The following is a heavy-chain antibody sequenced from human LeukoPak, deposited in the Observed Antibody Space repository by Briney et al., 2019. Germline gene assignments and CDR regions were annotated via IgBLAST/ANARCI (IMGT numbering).Heavy chain of an antibody. V-gene: IGHV3-30*18. CDR1: GFTFSSYG. J-gene: IGHJ4*02. Sequence: PGGSLRLSCAASGFTFSSYGMHWVRQAPGKGLEWVAVISYDGSNKYYADSVKGRFTISRDNSKNTPYLQMNSLRAEDTAVYYCAKSGQLWSYFDYWGQGTLVTVSS. CDR3: AKSGQLWSYFDY. D-gene: IGHD5-18*01. CDR2: ISYDGSNK.